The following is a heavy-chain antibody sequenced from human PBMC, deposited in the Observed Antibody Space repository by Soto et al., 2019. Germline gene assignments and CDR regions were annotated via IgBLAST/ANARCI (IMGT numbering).Heavy chain of an antibody. J-gene: IGHJ4*02. CDR1: GGSFSGYY. V-gene: IGHV4-34*01. D-gene: IGHD2-2*01. CDR2: INHSGST. Sequence: QVQLQQWGAGLLKPSETLSLTCAVYGGSFSGYYWSWIRQPPGKGLEWIGEINHSGSTSYNPSLKSRVTISVDTSKNQFSLKLSSVTAADTAVYYCARGYCSSTSCYALSFVDYWGQGTLVTVSS. CDR3: ARGYCSSTSCYALSFVDY.